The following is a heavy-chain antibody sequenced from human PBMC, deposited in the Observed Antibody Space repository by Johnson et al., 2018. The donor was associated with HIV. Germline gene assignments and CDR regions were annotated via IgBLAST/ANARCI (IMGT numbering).Heavy chain of an antibody. CDR3: STDQAGDYVWGSYRYAFDI. Sequence: EVQLVESGGGLVQSGGSLRLSCAASGFTFSNAWMSWVRQAPGKGLEWVGRIKSKTDGGTTDYAAPVTGRFTISRDDSKNALFLQMNSLKTEDTAVYFCSTDQAGDYVWGSYRYAFDIWGQGTKVTVSS. D-gene: IGHD3-16*02. J-gene: IGHJ3*02. V-gene: IGHV3-15*01. CDR2: IKSKTDGGTT. CDR1: GFTFSNAW.